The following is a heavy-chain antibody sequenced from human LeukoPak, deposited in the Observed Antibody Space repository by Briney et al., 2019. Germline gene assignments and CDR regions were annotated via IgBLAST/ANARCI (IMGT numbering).Heavy chain of an antibody. J-gene: IGHJ6*02. Sequence: GGSLRLSCAASGFTFSNYDMNWVRQAPGRGLDYVSYISYSSTRIYSADTVRGRLTISRDNAKNSLYLQMNSLRAEDTAVYYCARGGAFYCGGDCYSPTDYYYGMDVWGQGTTVTVSS. CDR2: ISYSSTRI. D-gene: IGHD2-21*02. CDR1: GFTFSNYD. V-gene: IGHV3-48*04. CDR3: ARGGAFYCGGDCYSPTDYYYGMDV.